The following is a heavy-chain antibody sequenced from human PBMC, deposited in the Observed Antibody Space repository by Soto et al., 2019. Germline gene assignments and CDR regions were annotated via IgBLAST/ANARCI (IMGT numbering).Heavy chain of an antibody. CDR2: ISGSGGST. Sequence: GGSLRLSCAASGFTFSSYAMSWVRQAPGKGLEWVSAISGSGGSTYYADSVKGRFTISRDNSKNTLYLQMNSLRAEDTAVYYCAKDPMEQQLGNYYYYYYMDVWGKGTTVTVSS. V-gene: IGHV3-23*01. D-gene: IGHD6-13*01. CDR3: AKDPMEQQLGNYYYYYYMDV. J-gene: IGHJ6*03. CDR1: GFTFSSYA.